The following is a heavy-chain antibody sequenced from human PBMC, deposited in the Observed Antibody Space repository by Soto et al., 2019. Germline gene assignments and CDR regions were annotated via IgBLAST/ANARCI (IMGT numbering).Heavy chain of an antibody. V-gene: IGHV3-23*01. J-gene: IGHJ4*02. CDR3: AKDDVSGDGLWLVSD. Sequence: GGSLRLSCGASGFTFSRYWMHWVRQAPGKGQEWVSGITGSGLTIEHSASVKGRFTISRDNSKNTVYLQMNSLRAEDTAIYYCAKDDVSGDGLWLVSDWGQGTPVTVSS. CDR2: ITGSGLTI. D-gene: IGHD2-21*02. CDR1: GFTFSRYW.